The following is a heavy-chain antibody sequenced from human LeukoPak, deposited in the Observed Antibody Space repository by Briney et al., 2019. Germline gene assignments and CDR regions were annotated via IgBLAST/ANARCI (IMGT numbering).Heavy chain of an antibody. D-gene: IGHD2-15*01. Sequence: PGGSLRLSCAASGFTFGSYGMHWVRQAPGKGLEWVAFIRYDGSNKYYADSVKGRFTISRDNSKNTLYLQMNSLRAEDTAVYYCAKSARRYCSGGSCYYFDYWGQGTLVTVSS. CDR2: IRYDGSNK. V-gene: IGHV3-30*02. CDR3: AKSARRYCSGGSCYYFDY. J-gene: IGHJ4*02. CDR1: GFTFGSYG.